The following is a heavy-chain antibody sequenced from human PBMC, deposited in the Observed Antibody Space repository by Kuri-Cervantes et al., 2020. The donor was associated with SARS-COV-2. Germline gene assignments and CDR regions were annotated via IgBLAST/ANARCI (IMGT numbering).Heavy chain of an antibody. Sequence: AGCRRLSCAPSRFSFSSYSMSWVRQAPGKALEWVSSIRGSGSYIYYADSMKGRFTISRESGGNSLYLDIHNLGGDDTAVYYCARVAGEGPIYYYYMDVWGRGTAVTVSS. CDR3: ARVAGEGPIYYYYMDV. J-gene: IGHJ6*03. CDR1: RFSFSSYS. D-gene: IGHD2-15*01. V-gene: IGHV3-21*01. CDR2: IRGSGSYI.